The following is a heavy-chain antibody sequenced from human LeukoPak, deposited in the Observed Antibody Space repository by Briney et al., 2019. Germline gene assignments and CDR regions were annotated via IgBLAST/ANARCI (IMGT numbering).Heavy chain of an antibody. CDR2: IYYSGST. V-gene: IGHV4-59*08. D-gene: IGHD3-10*01. J-gene: IGHJ4*02. CDR1: GGSISSYY. Sequence: SKTLSLTCTVSGGSISSYYWSWIRQPPGKGLEWIGYIYYSGSTNYNPSLKSRVTISVDTSKNQFSLKLSSVTAADTAVYYCARLGYGSGSYLPYYFDYWGQGTLVTVSS. CDR3: ARLGYGSGSYLPYYFDY.